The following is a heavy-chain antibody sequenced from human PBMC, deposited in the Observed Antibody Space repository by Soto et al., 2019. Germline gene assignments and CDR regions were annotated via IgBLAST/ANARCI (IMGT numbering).Heavy chain of an antibody. D-gene: IGHD2-15*01. J-gene: IGHJ6*03. CDR2: ISGSGGST. CDR3: ARDPRDCGVGSGYAPYYYYYYMDV. Sequence: EVQLLESGGGLVQPGGSLRLSCAASGFTFSSYAMSWVRQAPGKGLEWVSAISGSGGSTYYADSVKGRLTISRDNSKNTEYLQMNSLRAEDTAVYYCARDPRDCGVGSGYAPYYYYYYMDVWGKGTTVTVFS. CDR1: GFTFSSYA. V-gene: IGHV3-23*01.